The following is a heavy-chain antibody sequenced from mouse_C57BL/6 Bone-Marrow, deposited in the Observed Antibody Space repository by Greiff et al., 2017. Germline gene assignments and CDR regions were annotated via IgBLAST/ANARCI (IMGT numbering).Heavy chain of an antibody. CDR1: GFPITSGYY. CDR3: ARDRSEYGYFAC. J-gene: IGHJ3*01. D-gene: IGHD2-2*01. Sequence: VKVVESGPGLVKPSQSLFLTCSITGFPITSGYYWIWIRQSPGKPLEWMGYITHSGETFYNPSLPNPISITRETSKDQFFLQMNTVTTEDTAMYYSARDRSEYGYFACWGKGTLVNVTA. CDR2: ITHSGET. V-gene: IGHV12-3*01.